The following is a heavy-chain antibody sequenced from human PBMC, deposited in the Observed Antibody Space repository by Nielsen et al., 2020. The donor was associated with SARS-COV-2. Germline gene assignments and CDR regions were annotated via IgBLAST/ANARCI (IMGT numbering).Heavy chain of an antibody. Sequence: GGSLRLSCAASGFTFSNSWMHWVRQAPGKGLVWVSRITGDGTTNYADSVKGRFTISRDNAKNTPFLQMNSLRAEDTAVYYCAFSSNGALDWGQGTLVTVSS. CDR1: GFTFSNSW. D-gene: IGHD2-8*01. CDR3: AFSSNGALD. J-gene: IGHJ4*02. V-gene: IGHV3-74*01. CDR2: ITGDGTT.